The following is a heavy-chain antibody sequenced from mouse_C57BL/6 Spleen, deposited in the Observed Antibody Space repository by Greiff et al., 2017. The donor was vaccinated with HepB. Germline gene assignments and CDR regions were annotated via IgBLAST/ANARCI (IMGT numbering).Heavy chain of an antibody. CDR3: ARQRRVGGMDY. V-gene: IGHV1-76*01. Sequence: VKLQESGAELVRPGASVKLSCKASGYTFTDYYINWVKQRPGQGLEWIARIYPGSGNTYYNEKFKGKATLTAEKSSSTAYMQLSSLTSEDSAVYFCARQRRVGGMDYWGQGTTVTVSS. CDR1: GYTFTDYY. J-gene: IGHJ4*01. D-gene: IGHD1-1*01. CDR2: IYPGSGNT.